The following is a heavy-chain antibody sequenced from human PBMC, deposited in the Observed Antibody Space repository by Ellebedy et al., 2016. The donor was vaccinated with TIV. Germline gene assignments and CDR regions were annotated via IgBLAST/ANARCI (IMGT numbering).Heavy chain of an antibody. Sequence: GESLKISCAASGFIFSHYSMSWVRQAPGKGLEWVSSIGGTGSTFYVDSVKGRFAISRDNTKNTLFLQMNSLRAEDTAVYYCARDFNCGGDCYQFYFDNWGQGTLVTVSS. J-gene: IGHJ4*02. V-gene: IGHV3-23*01. D-gene: IGHD2-21*02. CDR2: IGGTGST. CDR1: GFIFSHYS. CDR3: ARDFNCGGDCYQFYFDN.